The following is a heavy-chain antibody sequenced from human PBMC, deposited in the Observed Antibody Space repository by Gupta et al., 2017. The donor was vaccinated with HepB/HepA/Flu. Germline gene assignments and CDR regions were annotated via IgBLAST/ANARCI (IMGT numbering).Heavy chain of an antibody. CDR1: GFTFSSHG. CDR2: IWYDGSNK. V-gene: IGHV3-33*01. D-gene: IGHD5-18*01. Sequence: QVQLVESGGGVVQPGRSLRLSCAASGFTFSSHGMHWVRQAPGKGLEWVAVIWYDGSNKYYADSVKGRFTISRDNSKNTLYLQMNSLRAEDTAVYYCARDGYRSFSPDYWGQGTLVTVSS. CDR3: ARDGYRSFSPDY. J-gene: IGHJ4*02.